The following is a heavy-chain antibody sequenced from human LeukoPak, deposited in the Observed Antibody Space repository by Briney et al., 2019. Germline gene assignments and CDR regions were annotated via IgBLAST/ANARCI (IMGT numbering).Heavy chain of an antibody. CDR3: ARSPRVIGDSHFDY. CDR2: IKQDGSEK. CDR1: GFTFSSYW. V-gene: IGHV3-7*01. Sequence: PGGSLRLSCAASGFTFSSYWMSWVRQAPGKGLEWVANIKQDGSEKYNVDSVKGRFTISRDNAKNSLYLQMNSLRAEDTAVYYCARSPRVIGDSHFDYWGQGTLVTVSS. J-gene: IGHJ4*02. D-gene: IGHD2-21*02.